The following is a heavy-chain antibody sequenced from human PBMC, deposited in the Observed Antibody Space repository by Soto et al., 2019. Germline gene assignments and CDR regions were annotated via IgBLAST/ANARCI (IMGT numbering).Heavy chain of an antibody. D-gene: IGHD3-10*01. CDR1: GFDFGSYG. Sequence: QVQLVESGGGVVQPGGSLRLSCVASGFDFGSYGMQWVRRAPGKGLEWMAVIWYDGSTAYYADSVKGRFTISRDNSKNTPFLHLNSLTAEDTAVYFCAREGVRGFFVPVFYGLDVWGNGTTVTVSS. CDR3: AREGVRGFFVPVFYGLDV. CDR2: IWYDGSTA. V-gene: IGHV3-33*01. J-gene: IGHJ6*04.